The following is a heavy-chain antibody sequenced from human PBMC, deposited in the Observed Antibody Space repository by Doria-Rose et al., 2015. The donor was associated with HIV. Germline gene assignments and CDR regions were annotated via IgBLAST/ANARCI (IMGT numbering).Heavy chain of an antibody. CDR2: ISWDSGAK. V-gene: IGHV3-9*01. CDR1: GFSFESYA. CDR3: AKAPIIGPKYYFYMDV. J-gene: IGHJ6*03. Sequence: QLVQSGGGLVQPGRSLRLSCVGSGFSFESYAMHWVRLAPGQGLEWVAGISWDSGAKGNADSVEGRFTISRDNAKKSVYLEMRSLRPEDTAFYYCAKAPIIGPKYYFYMDVWGKGTSVTVSS. D-gene: IGHD3-3*01.